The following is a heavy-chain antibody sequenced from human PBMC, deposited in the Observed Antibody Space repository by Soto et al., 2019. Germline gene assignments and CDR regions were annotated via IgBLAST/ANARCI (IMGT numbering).Heavy chain of an antibody. CDR2: ISGGSSYT. J-gene: IGHJ4*02. D-gene: IGHD2-21*01. CDR1: GFSFSDSY. V-gene: IGHV3-11*06. Sequence: QVQLVESGGDLVKPGGSLRLACAASGFSFSDSYMSWVRQAPGTGLEWLSYISGGSSYTNYADSVQGRFTISRDNAKGSLYLEMNSLRADDTAVYYCAKTIVAASGYYFDHWGQGNLVTVSS. CDR3: AKTIVAASGYYFDH.